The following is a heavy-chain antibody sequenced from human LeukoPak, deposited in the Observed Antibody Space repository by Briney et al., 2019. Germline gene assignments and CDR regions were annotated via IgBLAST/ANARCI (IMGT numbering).Heavy chain of an antibody. Sequence: QTGGSLRLSCEASGFTFSSSWMNWVRQAPGKGLEWVANINPDGGEKRYVDSVKGRFTISRDKARNSLYLQMNSLRAEDTAVYYCASWINNDNYWGQGTLVTVSS. CDR2: INPDGGEK. V-gene: IGHV3-7*01. D-gene: IGHD1-1*01. CDR3: ASWINNDNY. J-gene: IGHJ4*02. CDR1: GFTFSSSW.